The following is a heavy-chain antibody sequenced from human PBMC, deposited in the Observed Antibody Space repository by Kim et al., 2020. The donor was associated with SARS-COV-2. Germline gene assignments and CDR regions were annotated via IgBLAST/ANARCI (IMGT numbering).Heavy chain of an antibody. CDR3: ARENKTPYDILTGYSPSYFDY. CDR2: ISYDGSNK. CDR1: GFTFSSYA. V-gene: IGHV3-30-3*01. D-gene: IGHD3-9*01. J-gene: IGHJ4*02. Sequence: GGSLRLSCAASGFTFSSYAMHWVRQAPGKGLEWVAVISYDGSNKYYADSVKGRFTISRDNSKNTLYLQMNSLRAEDTAVYYCARENKTPYDILTGYSPSYFDYWGQGTLVTVSS.